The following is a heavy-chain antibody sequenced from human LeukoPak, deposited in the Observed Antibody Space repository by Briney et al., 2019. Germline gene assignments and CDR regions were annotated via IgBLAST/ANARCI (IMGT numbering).Heavy chain of an antibody. Sequence: SETLSLTCTVSGGSTSSYYWSWIRQPPGKGLEWIGYIYYSGSTNYNPSLKSRVTISVDTSKNQFSLKLSSVTAADTAVYYCAREDDTIADNTFDIWGQGTVVTVSS. CDR3: AREDDTIADNTFDI. D-gene: IGHD6-13*01. CDR2: IYYSGST. V-gene: IGHV4-59*01. J-gene: IGHJ3*02. CDR1: GGSTSSYY.